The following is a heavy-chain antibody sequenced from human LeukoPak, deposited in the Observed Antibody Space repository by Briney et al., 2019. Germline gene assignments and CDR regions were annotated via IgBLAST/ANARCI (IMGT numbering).Heavy chain of an antibody. CDR1: GYSISSGYY. CDR3: ARAIAAAGTGDY. CDR2: TYHSGST. J-gene: IGHJ4*02. D-gene: IGHD6-13*01. V-gene: IGHV4-38-2*01. Sequence: SETLSLTCAASGYSISSGYYWGWIRQPPGKGLEWIGSTYHSGSTYYNPSLKSRVTISVDTSKNQFSLKLSSVTAADTAVYYCARAIAAAGTGDYWGQGTLVTVSS.